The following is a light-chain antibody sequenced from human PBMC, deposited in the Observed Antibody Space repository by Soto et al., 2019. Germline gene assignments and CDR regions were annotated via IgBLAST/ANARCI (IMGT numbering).Light chain of an antibody. CDR2: DVS. CDR3: SSYTGQSTVV. Sequence: QSVLTQPASVSGSPGQSIAISCTGTRSDVGGYNYVSWYQQPPGKAPKLIIYDVSDRPSGVSTRFSGSKSGNTASLTISGLQSDDEADNYCSSYTGQSTVVFGGGTKVTVL. CDR1: RSDVGGYNY. J-gene: IGLJ2*01. V-gene: IGLV2-14*01.